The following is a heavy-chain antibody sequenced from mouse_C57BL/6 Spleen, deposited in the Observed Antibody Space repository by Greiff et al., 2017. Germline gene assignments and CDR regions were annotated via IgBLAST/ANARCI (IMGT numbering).Heavy chain of an antibody. Sequence: EVKLVESGGGLVQPGGSMKLSCAASGFTFSDAWMDWVRQSPEKGLEWVAEIRNKANNHATYYAESVKGRFTISRDDSKSSVYLQMNSLRAEDTGIYYCTRDGSSPYWYFDVWGTGTTVTVSS. CDR2: IRNKANNHAT. V-gene: IGHV6-6*01. CDR3: TRDGSSPYWYFDV. D-gene: IGHD1-1*01. J-gene: IGHJ1*03. CDR1: GFTFSDAW.